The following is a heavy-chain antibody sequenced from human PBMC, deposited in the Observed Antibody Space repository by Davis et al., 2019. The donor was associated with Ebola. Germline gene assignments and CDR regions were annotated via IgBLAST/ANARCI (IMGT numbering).Heavy chain of an antibody. CDR3: ARDHDYIWGSGGY. J-gene: IGHJ4*02. D-gene: IGHD3-16*01. CDR2: ISGSGGST. CDR1: GFTFSSYA. Sequence: GESLKISCAASGFTFSSYAMSWVRQAPGKGLEWVSAISGSGGSTYYADSVKGRFTISRDNSKNTLYLQMNSLRAEDTAVYYCARDHDYIWGSGGYWGQGTLVTVSS. V-gene: IGHV3-23*01.